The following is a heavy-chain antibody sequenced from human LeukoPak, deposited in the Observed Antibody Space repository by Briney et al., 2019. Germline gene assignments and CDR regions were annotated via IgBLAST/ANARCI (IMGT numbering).Heavy chain of an antibody. D-gene: IGHD2-2*01. V-gene: IGHV3-23*01. CDR2: VSGSGGST. Sequence: PGGSLRLSCAGSGFIFDSHALTWVRQAPGKGLEWVATVSGSGGSTNYAASVKGRFTISRDNSKNTLYLQMNSLRAEDTAVYYCAASYCSSTSCYGALVYWGQGTLVTVSS. CDR1: GFIFDSHA. J-gene: IGHJ4*02. CDR3: AASYCSSTSCYGALVY.